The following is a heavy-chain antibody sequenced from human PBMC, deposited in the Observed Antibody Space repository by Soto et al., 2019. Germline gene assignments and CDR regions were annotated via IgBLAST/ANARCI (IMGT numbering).Heavy chain of an antibody. CDR2: AYYSGNT. CDR1: GGSISSGGYS. D-gene: IGHD5-12*01. V-gene: IGHV4-30-2*01. Sequence: SETLSLTCAVSGGSISSGGYSWSWIRQPPGKALEWIGHAYYSGNTNYNPSLKSRVIISVDRSKNQFSLKLRSVTAADTAVYYCARDSWVWEMATNADDAFDIWGQGTMVTVSS. CDR3: ARDSWVWEMATNADDAFDI. J-gene: IGHJ3*02.